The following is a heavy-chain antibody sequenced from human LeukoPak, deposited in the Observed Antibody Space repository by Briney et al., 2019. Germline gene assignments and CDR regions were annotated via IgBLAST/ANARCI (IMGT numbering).Heavy chain of an antibody. J-gene: IGHJ5*02. Sequence: SETLSLTCTVSGGSISSYYWSWIRQPPGKGLEWIGYIYYSGSTNYNPSLKGRVTISVDTSKNQFSLKLSSVTAADTAVYYCARDLVWGSRPNWFDPWGQGTLVTVSS. V-gene: IGHV4-59*12. CDR3: ARDLVWGSRPNWFDP. CDR1: GGSISSYY. CDR2: IYYSGST. D-gene: IGHD3/OR15-3a*01.